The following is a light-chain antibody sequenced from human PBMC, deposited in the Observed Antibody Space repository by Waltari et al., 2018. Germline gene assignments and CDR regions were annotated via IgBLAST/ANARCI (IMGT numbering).Light chain of an antibody. CDR3: QQHGTLPGT. CDR2: RAS. Sequence: EIVLTQSPGTASLSPGERVTLSCRASQTVGSSSLAWYQQKPGKAPRLVIYRASRRATGIPDRFSGSGSGTDFSLTISRLEPEDFAVYCCQQHGTLPGTFGQGTKVEIK. J-gene: IGKJ1*01. CDR1: QTVGSSS. V-gene: IGKV3-20*01.